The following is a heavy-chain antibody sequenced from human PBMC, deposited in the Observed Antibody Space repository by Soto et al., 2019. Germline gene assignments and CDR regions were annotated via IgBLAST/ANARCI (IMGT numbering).Heavy chain of an antibody. J-gene: IGHJ4*02. D-gene: IGHD1-1*01. CDR1: GYAFTTYG. Sequence: QVHLVQSGAEVKKPGASVKVSCQGSGYAFTTYGITWVRQAPGQGLEWMGWISAHNGNTNYAQQLQGRVTVTRDTSTSTAYMELRSLRYDDTAVYYCARWRYGDYWGQGALVTVSS. V-gene: IGHV1-18*01. CDR3: ARWRYGDY. CDR2: ISAHNGNT.